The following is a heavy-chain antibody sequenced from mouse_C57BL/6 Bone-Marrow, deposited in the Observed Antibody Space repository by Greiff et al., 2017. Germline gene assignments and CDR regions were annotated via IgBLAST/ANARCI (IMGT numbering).Heavy chain of an antibody. J-gene: IGHJ1*01. CDR3: ASRTGTWCFDV. CDR1: GYTFSSYG. CDR2: ISSGGSYT. D-gene: IGHD4-1*01. Sequence: EVKLQQSGGDLVKPGASLKLSCAASGYTFSSYGMPWVRQTPDKGLEWVATISSGGSYTYYPDSVKGRVTISRDKAKNTPYLQMSSLKSEDSAMYYCASRTGTWCFDVWGGGNAVTVTS. V-gene: IGHV5-6*02.